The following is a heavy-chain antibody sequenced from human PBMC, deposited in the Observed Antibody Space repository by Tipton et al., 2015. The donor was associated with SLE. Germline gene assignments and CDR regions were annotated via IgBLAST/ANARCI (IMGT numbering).Heavy chain of an antibody. J-gene: IGHJ6*02. Sequence: LRLSCAVYGGSFSGYYWSWIRQPPGKGLEWIGEINHSGSTNYNPSLKSRVTISVDTSKNQFSLKLSSVTAADTAVYYCARGPMVQGSGGMDVWGQGTTVTVSS. V-gene: IGHV4-34*01. D-gene: IGHD3-10*01. CDR2: INHSGST. CDR3: ARGPMVQGSGGMDV. CDR1: GGSFSGYY.